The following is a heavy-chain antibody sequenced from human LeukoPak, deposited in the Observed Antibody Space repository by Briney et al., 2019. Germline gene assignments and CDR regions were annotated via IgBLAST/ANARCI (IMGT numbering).Heavy chain of an antibody. CDR1: GFTVSSNY. CDR2: IYSGDTT. D-gene: IGHD2-15*01. Sequence: PGGSLRLSCAASGFTVSSNYMSWVRQAPGKGLEWVSVIYSGDTTYYADSVKGRFTISRHNSRNTLYLQMNRLRTEDTAMYYCARLIKWSSDYWGQGTLVTVSS. J-gene: IGHJ4*02. V-gene: IGHV3-53*04. CDR3: ARLIKWSSDY.